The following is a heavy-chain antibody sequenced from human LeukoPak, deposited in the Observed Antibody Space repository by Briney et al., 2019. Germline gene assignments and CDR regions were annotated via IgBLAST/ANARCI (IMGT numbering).Heavy chain of an antibody. Sequence: TGGSLRLSCAGSGFTFSNYEMNWVRQAPGKGLEWVAYISYSGGTVWYADSVKGRFTISRDNTKNSVFLQMDSLRGDDTAVYYCARVGSSRTSCYDTRWFDPWGQGTLVTVSS. J-gene: IGHJ5*02. D-gene: IGHD2-2*01. CDR1: GFTFSNYE. CDR3: ARVGSSRTSCYDTRWFDP. CDR2: ISYSGGTV. V-gene: IGHV3-48*03.